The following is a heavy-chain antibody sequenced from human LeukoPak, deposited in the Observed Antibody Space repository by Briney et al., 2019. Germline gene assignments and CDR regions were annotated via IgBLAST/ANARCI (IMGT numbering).Heavy chain of an antibody. V-gene: IGHV4-38-2*01. CDR2: LYHSDSA. Sequence: PSETLSLTCAVSGYSISNNYYWVWIRQPPGRGLEWIGSLYHSDSAYYNTSLRSRVSMSVDTSKNQFSLTLGFVTAADTAVYYCARQHDSYYYYYIDVWGSGTTVTVSS. J-gene: IGHJ6*03. CDR3: ARQHDSYYYYYIDV. CDR1: GYSISNNYY.